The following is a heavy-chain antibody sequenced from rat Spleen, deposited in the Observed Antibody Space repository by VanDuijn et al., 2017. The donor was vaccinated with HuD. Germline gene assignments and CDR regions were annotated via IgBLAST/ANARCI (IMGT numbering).Heavy chain of an antibody. J-gene: IGHJ2*01. V-gene: IGHV5-31*01. Sequence: EVQLVESGGGLVQPGRSMKLSCVASGFTFNNYWMTWIRQAPGKGLEWVTTISPSGGSTYYRDSVKGRFTISRDNAKSTLYLQMDSLRSEDTATYYCTRVGYNSGYYWGQGVMVTVSS. CDR1: GFTFNNYW. D-gene: IGHD4-3*01. CDR2: ISPSGGST. CDR3: TRVGYNSGYY.